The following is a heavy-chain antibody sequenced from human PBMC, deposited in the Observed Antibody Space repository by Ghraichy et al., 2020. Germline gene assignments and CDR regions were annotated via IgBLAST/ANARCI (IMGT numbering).Heavy chain of an antibody. CDR3: ARFTSNSNFDWLLSEDAFDI. Sequence: GGSLRLSCAASGFTFSSYGMHWVRQAPGKGLEWVAVISYDGSNKYYADSVKGRFTISRDNSKNTLYLQMNSLRAEDTAVYYCARFTSNSNFDWLLSEDAFDIWGQGTMVTVSS. CDR1: GFTFSSYG. J-gene: IGHJ3*02. CDR2: ISYDGSNK. D-gene: IGHD3-9*01. V-gene: IGHV3-30*03.